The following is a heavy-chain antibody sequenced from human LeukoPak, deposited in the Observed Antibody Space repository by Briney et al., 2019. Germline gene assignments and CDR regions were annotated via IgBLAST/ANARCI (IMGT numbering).Heavy chain of an antibody. CDR2: VNPNSGGT. CDR1: GYTFTGYY. D-gene: IGHD1-7*01. V-gene: IGHV1-2*06. CDR3: ARDNWNYGSSMDV. J-gene: IGHJ6*02. Sequence: GASVKVSCKASGYTFTGYYMHWVRQAPGQGLEWMGRVNPNSGGTNYAQKFQGRVTMTRDTSISTAYMELSRLRSDDTAVYYCARDNWNYGSSMDVWGQGTTVTVSS.